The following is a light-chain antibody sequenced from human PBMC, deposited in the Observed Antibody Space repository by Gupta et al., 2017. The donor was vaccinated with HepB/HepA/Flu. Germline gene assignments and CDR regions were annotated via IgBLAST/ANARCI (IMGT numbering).Light chain of an antibody. Sequence: DIVMTQSSDSLAVSLGERATINCKSSQSVLYSSNNKNYLAWYQQKPGQPPKLLIYWASTRESGVPDRFSGSGSGTDFTLTISSLQAEDVAVYYCQQYYSTPRALTFGGGTKVEIK. CDR3: QQYYSTPRALT. CDR2: WAS. CDR1: QSVLYSSNNKNY. V-gene: IGKV4-1*01. J-gene: IGKJ4*01.